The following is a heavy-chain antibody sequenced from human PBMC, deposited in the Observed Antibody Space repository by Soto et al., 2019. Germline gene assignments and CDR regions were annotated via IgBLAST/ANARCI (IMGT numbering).Heavy chain of an antibody. CDR1: GGTVSSYA. CDR2: IIPIFGTA. Sequence: QGQLVQAGAEVKKPGSSVKVSCKASGGTVSSYAISWVRQAPGQGLAWMGGIIPIFGTANYAQKFQGRVTITADESTSTAYMELSSMRAEDTAVYYCARDRGSGYYYYGMDVWGQGTPVTVSS. J-gene: IGHJ6*02. D-gene: IGHD3-10*01. V-gene: IGHV1-69*01. CDR3: ARDRGSGYYYYGMDV.